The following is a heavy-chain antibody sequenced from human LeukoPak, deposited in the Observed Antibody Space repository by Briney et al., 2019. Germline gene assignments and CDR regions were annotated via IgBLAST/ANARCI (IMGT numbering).Heavy chain of an antibody. CDR1: KFTFSDYG. V-gene: IGHV3-48*01. Sequence: GGSLRLSCAASKFTFSDYGMNWVRQAPGKGLEWVSYISSSSSTIYYGDSVKGRFTISRDNAENSLYLQMNGLRAEDTAVYYCANDLGWIQLNLGRGQGTLVTVSS. J-gene: IGHJ4*02. CDR2: ISSSSSTI. CDR3: ANDLGWIQLNLG. D-gene: IGHD5-18*01.